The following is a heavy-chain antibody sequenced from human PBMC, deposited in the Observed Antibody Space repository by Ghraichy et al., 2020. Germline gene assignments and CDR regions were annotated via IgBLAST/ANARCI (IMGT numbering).Heavy chain of an antibody. Sequence: GGSLRLSCAASGFTFSSYSMNWVRQAPGKGLEWVSYISSSSSTIYYADSVKGRFTISRDNAKNSLYLQMNSLRVEDTAVYYCARDPTYYDSSGYFGHFDLWGRGTLVTVSS. CDR1: GFTFSSYS. D-gene: IGHD3-22*01. J-gene: IGHJ2*01. CDR2: ISSSSSTI. CDR3: ARDPTYYDSSGYFGHFDL. V-gene: IGHV3-48*01.